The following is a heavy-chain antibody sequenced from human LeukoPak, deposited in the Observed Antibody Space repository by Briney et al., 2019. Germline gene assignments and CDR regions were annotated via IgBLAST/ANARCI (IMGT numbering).Heavy chain of an antibody. V-gene: IGHV3-23*01. J-gene: IGHJ4*02. CDR1: GLTFSTYA. CDR3: AKDVNSSGYYLGFDY. D-gene: IGHD3-22*01. Sequence: GGSLRLSCAASGLTFSTYAMSWVRQAPGKGLEWVTTISGGGDKQYADHVKGRFTVSRDDSKNTLYLQMNSLRAEDTALYYCAKDVNSSGYYLGFDYWGQGTLVTVSS. CDR2: ISGGGDK.